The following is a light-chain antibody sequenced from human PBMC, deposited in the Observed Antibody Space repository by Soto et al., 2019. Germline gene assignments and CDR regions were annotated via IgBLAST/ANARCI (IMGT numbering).Light chain of an antibody. CDR3: QQDGTSPYT. V-gene: IGKV3-20*01. Sequence: EIGVTQSPDPLYLSPEERDTLSCRASQSVSNNWLAWYHQKPGQAPRLLIYAASSRPVGIPDKFSGSGSGTDFTLSINRLKPEDSAVYYCQQDGTSPYTFAQGTQLEI. CDR2: AAS. J-gene: IGKJ2*01. CDR1: QSVSNNW.